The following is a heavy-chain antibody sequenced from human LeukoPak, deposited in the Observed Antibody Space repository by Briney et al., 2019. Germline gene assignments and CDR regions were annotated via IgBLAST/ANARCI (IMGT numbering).Heavy chain of an antibody. CDR3: ARPPSRGYSSSFEY. CDR2: IYPDESNI. CDR1: GYSFATYW. Sequence: GESLKISCKGSGYSFATYWIAWVRQMPGKGLEWMGIIYPDESNIRYSPSFQGQVTISADKSISTAYHQWSSLKASDTAIYYCARPPSRGYSSSFEYWGQGTLVTVSS. J-gene: IGHJ4*02. V-gene: IGHV5-51*01. D-gene: IGHD2-2*03.